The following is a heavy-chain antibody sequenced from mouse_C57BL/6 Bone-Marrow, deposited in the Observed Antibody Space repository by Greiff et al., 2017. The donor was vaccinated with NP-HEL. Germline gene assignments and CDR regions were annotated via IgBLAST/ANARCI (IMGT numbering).Heavy chain of an antibody. CDR2: ISSGSSTI. V-gene: IGHV5-17*01. CDR3: AKNYYGSSPGFDY. J-gene: IGHJ2*01. D-gene: IGHD1-1*01. CDR1: GFTFSDYG. Sequence: EVKLQESGGGLVKPGGSLKLSCAASGFTFSDYGMHWVRQAPEKGLEWVAYISSGSSTIYYADTVKGRFTISRDNAKNTLFLQMTSLRSEDTAMYYCAKNYYGSSPGFDYWGQGTTLTVSS.